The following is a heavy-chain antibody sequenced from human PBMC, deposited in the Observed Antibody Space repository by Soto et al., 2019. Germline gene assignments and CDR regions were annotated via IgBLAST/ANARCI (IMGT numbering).Heavy chain of an antibody. Sequence: GGSLRLSCVSSGFTFRSYAMHLVRQAPGKGLEWVAVISYDGSNKYYADSVKGRFTISRDNSKNTLYLQMNSLRAEDTAVYYCASLAVAGPCYFDCWGQGTLVTVSS. D-gene: IGHD6-19*01. V-gene: IGHV3-30-3*01. CDR1: GFTFRSYA. J-gene: IGHJ4*02. CDR3: ASLAVAGPCYFDC. CDR2: ISYDGSNK.